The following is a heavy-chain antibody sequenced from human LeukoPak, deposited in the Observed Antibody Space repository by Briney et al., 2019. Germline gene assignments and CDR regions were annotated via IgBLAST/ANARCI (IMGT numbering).Heavy chain of an antibody. V-gene: IGHV1-46*01. J-gene: IGHJ4*02. CDR2: INPSGGST. CDR3: ARGRDFWSGFRKYYFDY. D-gene: IGHD3-3*01. Sequence: ASVKVSCEASGYTFTSYYMHWVRQATGQGLEWMGIINPSGGSTSYAQKFQGRVTMTRDMSTSTVYMELSSLRSEDTAVYYCARGRDFWSGFRKYYFDYWDQGTLVTVSS. CDR1: GYTFTSYY.